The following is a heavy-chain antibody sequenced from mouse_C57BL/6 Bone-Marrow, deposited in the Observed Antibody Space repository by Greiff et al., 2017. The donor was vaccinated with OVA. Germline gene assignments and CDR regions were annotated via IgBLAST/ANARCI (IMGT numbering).Heavy chain of an antibody. CDR3: AHYYFDY. Sequence: VQLQQSGPALVQPGASVQISCTASGYSFTDYSINWVKQRHGKSLEWIGVINPSYGTTSYNQKFKGKATLTVDQSSSTAYMQLNSLTSDDSAVYYCAHYYFDYWGQGTTLTVSS. CDR2: INPSYGTT. V-gene: IGHV1-39*01. J-gene: IGHJ2*01. CDR1: GYSFTDYS. D-gene: IGHD1-2*01.